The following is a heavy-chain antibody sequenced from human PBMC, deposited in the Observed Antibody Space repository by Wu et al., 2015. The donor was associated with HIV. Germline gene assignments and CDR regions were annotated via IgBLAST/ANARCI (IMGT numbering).Heavy chain of an antibody. Sequence: QVHLVQSGAEVKKPGSSVKVSCKTSGDTFNFYALNWVRQAPGQGLEWMGRIVPILGITNFAQIFQGRFTMTADRFTNTAYMELSSLRSDDTAVYYCARDRWLQPYYYYMDVWGKGTTVTVSS. D-gene: IGHD5-24*01. J-gene: IGHJ6*03. CDR2: IVPILGIT. V-gene: IGHV1-69*04. CDR1: GDTFNFYA. CDR3: ARDRWLQPYYYYMDV.